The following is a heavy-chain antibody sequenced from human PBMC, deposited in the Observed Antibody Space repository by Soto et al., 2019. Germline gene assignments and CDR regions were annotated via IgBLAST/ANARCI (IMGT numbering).Heavy chain of an antibody. CDR2: INPTGGST. CDR1: GYTFINYY. Sequence: QVQLVQSGAEVKKPGASVKVSCKASGYTFINYYIHWVRQAPGHGLEWMAIINPTGGSTNYAQKFQGRLTLTMDTSTSTVYMELSSLASEETAMYYCARHRAAGDVWGQGTLVTVSS. V-gene: IGHV1-46*01. CDR3: ARHRAAGDV. D-gene: IGHD2-8*02. J-gene: IGHJ4*02.